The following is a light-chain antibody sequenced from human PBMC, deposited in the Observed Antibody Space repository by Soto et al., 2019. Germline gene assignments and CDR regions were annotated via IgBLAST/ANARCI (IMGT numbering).Light chain of an antibody. Sequence: GDRVTITCRASQSISSYLNWYQQKPGKAPKLLIYKASTLKSGVPSRFSGSGSGTEFTLTISSLQPDDVATYYCQHYNSYSEAFGQGTKVDIK. J-gene: IGKJ1*01. CDR3: QHYNSYSEA. V-gene: IGKV1-5*03. CDR1: QSISSY. CDR2: KAS.